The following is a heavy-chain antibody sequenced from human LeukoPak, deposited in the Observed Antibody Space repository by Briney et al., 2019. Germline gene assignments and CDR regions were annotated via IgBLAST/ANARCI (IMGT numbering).Heavy chain of an antibody. Sequence: GGSLRLSCAASGFAFSHAWMTWVRQAPGKGLEWVGRITRVNEGGTTDYAAPVEGRFTISRDDSKNTLYLQMDSLKTEDTAVYYCSEMSSLWGQGTLVTVSS. CDR1: GFAFSHAW. D-gene: IGHD5-24*01. J-gene: IGHJ4*02. CDR2: ITRVNEGGTT. V-gene: IGHV3-15*01. CDR3: SEMSSL.